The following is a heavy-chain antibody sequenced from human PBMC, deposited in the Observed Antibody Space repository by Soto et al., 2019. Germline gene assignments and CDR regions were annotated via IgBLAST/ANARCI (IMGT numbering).Heavy chain of an antibody. CDR1: RLTLSKYW. D-gene: IGHD7-27*01. J-gene: IGHJ6*02. V-gene: IGHV3-7*03. CDR3: ASVPGSPGYHGLDV. Sequence: EVQLVESGGDLVQPGGSLRLSCTVSRLTLSKYWMTWVRQAPGKGLEWVANIKHDGSEQYYVDSVKGRFTISRDNAKNSLFLQMDSLRVDDTAVYYCASVPGSPGYHGLDVWGQGTTVTVSS. CDR2: IKHDGSEQ.